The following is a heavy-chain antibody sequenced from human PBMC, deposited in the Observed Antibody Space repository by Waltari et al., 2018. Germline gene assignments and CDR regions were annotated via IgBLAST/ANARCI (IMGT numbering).Heavy chain of an antibody. D-gene: IGHD3-3*01. CDR3: ARDRGYDFWSCPWVVDP. CDR1: GYSISSGYY. Sequence: QVQLQESGPGLVKPAETLSLTCTVSGYSISSGYYWGWIRQPPGKGREWMGSIYHSVSTYSNPSLKSRVTISVDTSKNQFALKLSSVTAADTAVYYCARDRGYDFWSCPWVVDPWGQGTLVTVSS. J-gene: IGHJ5*02. V-gene: IGHV4-38-2*02. CDR2: IYHSVST.